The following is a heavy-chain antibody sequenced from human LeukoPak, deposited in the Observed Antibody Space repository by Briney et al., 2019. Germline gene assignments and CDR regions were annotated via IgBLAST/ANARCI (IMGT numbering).Heavy chain of an antibody. V-gene: IGHV4-39*01. J-gene: IGHJ5*02. CDR1: GDSISSSDYY. Sequence: SETLSLTCTVSGDSISSSDYYWGWIRQPPGKRLEWIASIYYSGTTHYNPSHQSRVTMSVDTSKNQFSLKLSSVTAADTAVYYCARVNTQGVPSPWGQGILVTVSS. CDR2: IYYSGTT. CDR3: ARVNTQGVPSP. D-gene: IGHD2-15*01.